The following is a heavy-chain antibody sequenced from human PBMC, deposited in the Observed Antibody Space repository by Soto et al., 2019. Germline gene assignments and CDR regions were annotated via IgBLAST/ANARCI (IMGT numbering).Heavy chain of an antibody. CDR3: ATAEVDY. Sequence: PGGSLRLSCAASGFTFSSYAMHWVRQAPGKGLEWVAVISYDGSNKYYADSVKGRFTASRDNAKSTLYLQMNSLRAEDTAVYYCATAEVDYWGPGTLVTVSS. V-gene: IGHV3-30-3*01. CDR2: ISYDGSNK. J-gene: IGHJ4*02. CDR1: GFTFSSYA.